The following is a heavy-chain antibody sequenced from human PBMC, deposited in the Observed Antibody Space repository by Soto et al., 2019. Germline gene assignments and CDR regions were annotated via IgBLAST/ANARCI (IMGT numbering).Heavy chain of an antibody. J-gene: IGHJ4*02. V-gene: IGHV3-49*04. CDR1: GFTFDHYA. CDR3: TPETEVTWLSLLVHDV. Sequence: GGSLRLSRTAYGFTFDHYALSWVRQAPGKGLEWVGFIRSKAYGGTIEYAASVRGRFTISRDDSKSIAYLQMNISKTEDTALYYCTPETEVTWLSLLVHDVWGQGHXVAVST. CDR2: IRSKAYGGTI. D-gene: IGHD3-22*01.